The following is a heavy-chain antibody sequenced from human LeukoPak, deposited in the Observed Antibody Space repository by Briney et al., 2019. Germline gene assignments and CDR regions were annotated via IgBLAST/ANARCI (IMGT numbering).Heavy chain of an antibody. J-gene: IGHJ4*02. Sequence: SETLSLTCTASGGSISSYYWSWIRQPPGKGLEWIGYIYYSGSTNYNPSLKSRVTISVDTSRNQFSLKLSSVTAADTAVYYCARGKYYYDSSAVFDYWGQGTLVTVSS. CDR3: ARGKYYYDSSAVFDY. D-gene: IGHD3-22*01. CDR2: IYYSGST. V-gene: IGHV4-59*01. CDR1: GGSISSYY.